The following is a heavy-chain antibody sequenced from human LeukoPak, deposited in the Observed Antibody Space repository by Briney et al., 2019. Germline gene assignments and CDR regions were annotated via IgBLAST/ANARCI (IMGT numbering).Heavy chain of an antibody. V-gene: IGHV4-59*01. CDR3: ARRVEMSSASATSNTWSDP. Sequence: PSETLSLTCTVSGDSISTYYWNWIRLPPGKRLEWIGHIHFSGETNYNPSLKSRVTISLDSAKNQFSLRLISVSAADTAVYFCARRVEMSSASATSNTWSDPWGQGILVSVSP. J-gene: IGHJ5*02. CDR1: GDSISTYY. D-gene: IGHD3-10*01. CDR2: IHFSGET.